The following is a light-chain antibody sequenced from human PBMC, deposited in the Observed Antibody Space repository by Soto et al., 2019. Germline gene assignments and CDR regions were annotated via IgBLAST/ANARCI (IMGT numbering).Light chain of an antibody. CDR1: QNISSNN. V-gene: IGKV3-20*01. J-gene: IGKJ2*01. Sequence: EIVLTQSPGTLSLSPGERATLSCRASQNISSNNLAWYQQKPGQAPRLLIYGASSRATGTPDRFSGSGSGKDSTLPITRLKPEDFAVFYCQQYGSSSSFGQGPTLEI. CDR3: QQYGSSSS. CDR2: GAS.